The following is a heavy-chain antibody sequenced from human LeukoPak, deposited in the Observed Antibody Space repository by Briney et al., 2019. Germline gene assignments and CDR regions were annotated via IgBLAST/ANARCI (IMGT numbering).Heavy chain of an antibody. Sequence: PGGSLRLSCAASGFTFSSYAIHWVRQAPGKGLEWVAVISYDGSKQYYADSVKGRFTISRDSSKNTLYLQMNSLRVEDTAVYYCARDLAAAGTLIDYWGQGTLVTVSS. V-gene: IGHV3-30-3*01. J-gene: IGHJ4*02. CDR1: GFTFSSYA. CDR3: ARDLAAAGTLIDY. D-gene: IGHD6-13*01. CDR2: ISYDGSKQ.